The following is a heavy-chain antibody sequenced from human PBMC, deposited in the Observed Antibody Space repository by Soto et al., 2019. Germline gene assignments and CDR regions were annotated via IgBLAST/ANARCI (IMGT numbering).Heavy chain of an antibody. V-gene: IGHV1-69*02. CDR1: GGTFSRYT. D-gene: IGHD2-8*02. CDR2: IIPILDIP. Sequence: QVQLVQSGAEVKKPGSSVKVSCKASGGTFSRYTFTWVRQAPGQGLEWMGRIIPILDIPNYAQNFQGRVTITAAKSPSTAYMELSSLTSEDTAVYYCASHFTGVLVLGTSPPGGDNYGWDVWGQGTTVTVSS. CDR3: ASHFTGVLVLGTSPPGGDNYGWDV. J-gene: IGHJ6*02.